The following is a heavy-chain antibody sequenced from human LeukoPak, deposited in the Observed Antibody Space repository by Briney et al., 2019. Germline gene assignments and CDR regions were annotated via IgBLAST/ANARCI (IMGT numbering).Heavy chain of an antibody. D-gene: IGHD6-13*01. J-gene: IGHJ4*02. Sequence: GGSLRLSCAASGFTFSSYGMHWVRQAPGKGLEWVAVISXDGSNKYYADSVKGRFTISRDNSKNTLYLQMNSLRAEDTAVYYCXKTYSYSSSWXEXXFDYWGQGTLVTVSS. CDR1: GFTFSSYG. CDR2: ISXDGSNK. V-gene: IGHV3-30*18. CDR3: XKTYSYSSSWXEXXFDY.